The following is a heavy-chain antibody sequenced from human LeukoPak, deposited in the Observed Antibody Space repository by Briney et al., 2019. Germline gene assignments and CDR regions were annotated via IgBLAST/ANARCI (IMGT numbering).Heavy chain of an antibody. V-gene: IGHV3-23*01. CDR2: ISGSGGST. J-gene: IGHJ4*02. D-gene: IGHD6-13*01. CDR1: GFTFSTYA. Sequence: PEGSLRLSCAASGFTFSTYAMSWVRQAPGKGLEWVSAISGSGGSTYYADSVKGRFTISRDNSKNTLYLQMNSLRAEDTAVYYCAKAVAAAANPSLFDSWGQGTLVTVSS. CDR3: AKAVAAAANPSLFDS.